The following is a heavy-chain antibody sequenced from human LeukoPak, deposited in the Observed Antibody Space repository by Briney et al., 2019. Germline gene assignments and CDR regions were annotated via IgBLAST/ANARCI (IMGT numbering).Heavy chain of an antibody. CDR3: ARGGQYSSGWYLDL. CDR2: LSGGGGSS. D-gene: IGHD6-19*01. J-gene: IGHJ4*02. CDR1: GFTFSSCA. Sequence: GGSLRLSCAASGFTFSSCAMSWVRQAPGRGLEWVSTLSGGGGSSYYADSVKGRFTISRDNSKNTLYLQMNSLRADDTAVYYCARGGQYSSGWYLDLWGQGTLVTVSS. V-gene: IGHV3-23*01.